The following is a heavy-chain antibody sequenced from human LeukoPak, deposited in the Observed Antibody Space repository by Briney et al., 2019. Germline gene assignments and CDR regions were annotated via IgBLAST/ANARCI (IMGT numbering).Heavy chain of an antibody. CDR3: ARDSPDSSSWYGFFDY. V-gene: IGHV3-21*01. J-gene: IGHJ4*02. Sequence: PGGSLRLSCAASGFTFSSYSMNWVRQAPGKGLEWVSSISSSSSYIYYADSVKGRFTISRDNAKNSLYLQMNSLRAEDTAVYYCARDSPDSSSWYGFFDYWGQGTLVTVSS. D-gene: IGHD6-13*01. CDR1: GFTFSSYS. CDR2: ISSSSSYI.